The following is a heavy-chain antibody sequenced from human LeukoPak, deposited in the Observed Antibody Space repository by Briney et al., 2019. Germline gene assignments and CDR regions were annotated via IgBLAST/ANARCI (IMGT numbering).Heavy chain of an antibody. J-gene: IGHJ5*02. V-gene: IGHV3-21*01. D-gene: IGHD2-21*01. CDR2: FSSSSSYI. CDR3: ARASGVVIASGGHWFDP. CDR1: GFTFSSYS. Sequence: PGGSLRLSCAASGFTFSSYSMNWVRQAPGKGLEWVSSFSSSSSYIYYADSVKGRFTISRDNAENSLYLQMNSLRAEDTAVYYCARASGVVIASGGHWFDPWGQGTLVTVSS.